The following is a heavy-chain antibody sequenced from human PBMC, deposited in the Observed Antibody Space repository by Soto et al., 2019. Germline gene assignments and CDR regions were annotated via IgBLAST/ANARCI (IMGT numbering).Heavy chain of an antibody. V-gene: IGHV4-59*08. CDR1: GGSISSYY. J-gene: IGHJ6*02. CDR2: VHHSWGS. CDR3: APEGVVPLQGRVDV. D-gene: IGHD4-4*01. Sequence: QVQLQESGPGLVKPSETLSLSCTVSGGSISSYYWSWFRQSPGKRMEWIGYVHHSWGSSYNPSLQSRVAIALDTSTGQSSLKVTSLTATDTAAYYCAPEGVVPLQGRVDVWGQGTTVTGSS.